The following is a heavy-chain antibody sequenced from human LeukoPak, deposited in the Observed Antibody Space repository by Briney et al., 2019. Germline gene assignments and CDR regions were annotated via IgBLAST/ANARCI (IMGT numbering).Heavy chain of an antibody. J-gene: IGHJ4*02. CDR3: ASLQVPAAIGIDY. D-gene: IGHD2-2*01. V-gene: IGHV4-38-2*01. CDR2: IYHSGST. CDR1: GYSISSGYY. Sequence: SETLSLTCAVSGYSISSGYYWGWIRQPPGKGLEWIGSIYHSGSTYYNPSLKSRVTISVDTSKNQFSLKLSSVTAADTAVYYCASLQVPAAIGIDYRGQGTLVTVSS.